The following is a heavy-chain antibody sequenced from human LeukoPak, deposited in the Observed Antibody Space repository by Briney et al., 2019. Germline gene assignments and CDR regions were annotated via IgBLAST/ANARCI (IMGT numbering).Heavy chain of an antibody. CDR1: GFTFSSYS. CDR2: ISSSSSYI. CDR3: AKDNQLAYCGGDCYFPDYYYYYMDV. J-gene: IGHJ6*03. Sequence: GGSLRLSCAASGFTFSSYSMNWVRQAPGKGLEWVSSISSSSSYIYYADSVKGRFTISRDNAKNSLYLQMNSLRAEDTAVYYCAKDNQLAYCGGDCYFPDYYYYYMDVWGKGTTVTVSS. D-gene: IGHD2-21*01. V-gene: IGHV3-21*01.